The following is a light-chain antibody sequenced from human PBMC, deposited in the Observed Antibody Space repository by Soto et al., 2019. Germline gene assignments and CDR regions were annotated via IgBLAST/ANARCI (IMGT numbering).Light chain of an antibody. Sequence: EIVLTQSPSTLSVSPGQRAALSCRAFQSVSSSYLAWYQQKPGQAPRLLIYGASTRATGIPARFSGSGSGTEFTLTISSLQSEDFATYYCQQLSNWPPITFGQGTRLEIK. CDR1: QSVSSSY. CDR2: GAS. V-gene: IGKV3-15*01. J-gene: IGKJ5*01. CDR3: QQLSNWPPIT.